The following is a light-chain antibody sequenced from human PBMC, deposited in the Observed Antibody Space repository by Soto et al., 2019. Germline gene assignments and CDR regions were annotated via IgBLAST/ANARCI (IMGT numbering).Light chain of an antibody. CDR1: QSVSND. J-gene: IGKJ5*01. CDR3: QQRSNWPSVT. V-gene: IGKV3-11*01. CDR2: DAS. Sequence: EMVLTQSPGTLSLSPGDRATLSCRASQSVSNDYVAWVQQKPGQTPRLLIYDASNRATGIPARFSGSGSGTDFTLTISSLEPEDFAVYYCQQRSNWPSVTFGQGTRLEIK.